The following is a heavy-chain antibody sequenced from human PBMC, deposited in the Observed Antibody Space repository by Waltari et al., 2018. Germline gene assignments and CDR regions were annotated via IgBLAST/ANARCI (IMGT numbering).Heavy chain of an antibody. CDR2: ISSSSSYI. J-gene: IGHJ4*02. V-gene: IGHV3-21*01. CDR1: GFTFSSYS. CDR3: ARETNLKVSYYFDY. Sequence: EVQLVESGGGLVKPGGSLRLSCAASGFTFSSYSMNWVRQAPGKGLEWVSSISSSSSYIYYADSVKGRFTISRDNAKNSLYLQMNSLRAEDTAVYYCARETNLKVSYYFDYWGQGTLVTVSS.